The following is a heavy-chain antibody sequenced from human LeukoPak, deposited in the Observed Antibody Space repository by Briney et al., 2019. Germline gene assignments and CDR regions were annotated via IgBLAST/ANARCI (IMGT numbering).Heavy chain of an antibody. CDR1: GGTFSSYA. CDR2: IIPIFGTA. J-gene: IGHJ4*02. CDR3: ARGGDGDYGLADY. D-gene: IGHD4-17*01. Sequence: SVKVSCKASGGTFSSYAISWVRQAPGQGLEWMGGIIPIFGTANHAQKFQGRVTITADESTSTAYMELSSLRSEDTAVYYCARGGDGDYGLADYWGQGTLVTVSS. V-gene: IGHV1-69*01.